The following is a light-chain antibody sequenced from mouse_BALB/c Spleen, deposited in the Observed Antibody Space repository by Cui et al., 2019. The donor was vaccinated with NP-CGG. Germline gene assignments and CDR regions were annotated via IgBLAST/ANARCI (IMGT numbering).Light chain of an antibody. CDR1: TGAVTTSNY. CDR2: GTN. Sequence: QAVLAQESALPTSPGETVTLTCRPNTGAVTTSNYANWVQEKPDHLFTGLIGGTNNRAPGVPARFSGSLIGDKAALTITGAQTEDEAIYFCALWYSNHWVFGGGTKLTVL. V-gene: IGLV1*01. CDR3: ALWYSNHWV. J-gene: IGLJ1*01.